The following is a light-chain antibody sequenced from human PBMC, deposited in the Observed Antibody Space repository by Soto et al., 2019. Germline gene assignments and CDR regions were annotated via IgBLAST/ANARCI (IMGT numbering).Light chain of an antibody. V-gene: IGKV3-20*01. CDR2: DAS. CDR1: QSVSRY. J-gene: IGKJ1*01. Sequence: ETVLTQSPATLSLSPGERATLSFRASQSVSRYLAWYQQKPGQAPRLLIYDASNRATGIPARFSGSGSGTDFTLTISRLEPEDFAVYYCQQYGSSPTFGQGTKVDIK. CDR3: QQYGSSPT.